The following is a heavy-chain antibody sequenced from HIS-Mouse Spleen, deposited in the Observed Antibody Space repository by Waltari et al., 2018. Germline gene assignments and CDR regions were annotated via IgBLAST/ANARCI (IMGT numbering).Heavy chain of an antibody. CDR1: GFPFSSYG. V-gene: IGHV3-30*18. CDR2: ISYDGSNK. J-gene: IGHJ4*02. CDR3: AKDGGVVMGVLDY. D-gene: IGHD3-22*01. Sequence: QVQLVESGGGVVQPGRSLRLACAASGFPFSSYGMPWVRQAPGKGLEWVAVISYDGSNKYYADSVKGRFTISRDNSKNTLYLQMNSLRAEDTAVYYCAKDGGVVMGVLDYWGQGTLVTVSS.